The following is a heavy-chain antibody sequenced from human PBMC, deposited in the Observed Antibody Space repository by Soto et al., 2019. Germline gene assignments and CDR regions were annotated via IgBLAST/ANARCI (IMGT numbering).Heavy chain of an antibody. CDR3: AKEGAKLGYCSSTSCPSYYGMDV. D-gene: IGHD2-2*01. V-gene: IGHV3-30*18. CDR1: GFTFSSYG. Sequence: PGGSLRLSCAASGFTFSSYGMHWVRQAPGKGLEWVAVISYGGSNKYYADSVKGRFTISRDNSKNTLYLQMNSLRAEDTAVYYCAKEGAKLGYCSSTSCPSYYGMDVWGQGTTVTVSS. CDR2: ISYGGSNK. J-gene: IGHJ6*02.